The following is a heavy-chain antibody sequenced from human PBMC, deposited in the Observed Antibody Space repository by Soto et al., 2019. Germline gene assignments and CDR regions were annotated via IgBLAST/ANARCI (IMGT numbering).Heavy chain of an antibody. CDR1: GFTFSSYA. D-gene: IGHD2-2*01. V-gene: IGHV3-64*01. CDR2: ISSNGGST. CDR3: SRGIYASWTRCWWFDR. J-gene: IGHJ5*02. Sequence: GGSLRLSCAASGFTFSSYAMHWVRQAPGKGLEYVSAISSNGGSTYYANSVKGRFTISRDNSKNTLYLQMGSLRAEDMAVYYCSRGIYASWTRCWWFDRWGKGTMVTVAS.